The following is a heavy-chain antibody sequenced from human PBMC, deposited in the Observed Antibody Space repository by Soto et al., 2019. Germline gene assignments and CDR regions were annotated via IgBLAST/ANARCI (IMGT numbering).Heavy chain of an antibody. CDR1: GGPFCSHG. CDR3: ARGAMANFDY. J-gene: IGHJ4*02. V-gene: IGHV1-69*13. CDR2: FIAMLGTP. D-gene: IGHD5-18*01. Sequence: SVKVSCKASGGPFCSHGIAWVRQAPGQGLEWMGGFIAMLGTPTYAKKVQGRATITADESLTSSYLELRSLRSEDTAMYFCARGAMANFDYWGRGTVVTVSS.